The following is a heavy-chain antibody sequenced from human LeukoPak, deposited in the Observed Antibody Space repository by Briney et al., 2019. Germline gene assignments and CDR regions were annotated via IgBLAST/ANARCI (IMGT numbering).Heavy chain of an antibody. J-gene: IGHJ4*02. CDR2: IYYSGST. CDR1: GGSISSSSYY. D-gene: IGHD2-2*01. V-gene: IGHV4-39*01. CDR3: ARHFGGDIVVVPAAPPGTDYFDY. Sequence: SETLSLTCTVSGGSISSSSYYWGWIRQPPGKGLEWIGSIYYSGSTYYNPSLKSRVTISVNTSKNQFSLKLSSVTAADTAVYYCARHFGGDIVVVPAAPPGTDYFDYWGQGTLVTVSS.